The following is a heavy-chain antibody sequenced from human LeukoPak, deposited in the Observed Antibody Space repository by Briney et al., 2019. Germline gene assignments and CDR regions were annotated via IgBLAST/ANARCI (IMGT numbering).Heavy chain of an antibody. CDR3: AKDLGFIVGGGY. CDR1: GFTFNNYD. D-gene: IGHD1-26*01. V-gene: IGHV3-23*01. CDR2: ISTSGGST. J-gene: IGHJ4*02. Sequence: GGSLRLSCAASGFTFNNYDMNWVRQAPGKGLEWVSAISTSGGSTYYADSVKGRFTISRDNSKNTLYLQMNSLRAEDTAVYYCAKDLGFIVGGGYWGQGTLVTVSS.